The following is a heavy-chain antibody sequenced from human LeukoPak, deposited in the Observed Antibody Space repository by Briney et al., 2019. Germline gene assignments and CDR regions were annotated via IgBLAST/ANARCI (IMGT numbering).Heavy chain of an antibody. CDR3: ARRVVGAKGFDI. Sequence: SETLSLTCAVYGGSFSGYYWSWIRQPPGKGLEWIGEINHSGSTNCNPSLKSRVTISVDTSKNQFSLKLSSVTAADTAVYYCARRVVGAKGFDIWGQGTMVTVSS. J-gene: IGHJ3*02. D-gene: IGHD1-26*01. V-gene: IGHV4-34*01. CDR2: INHSGST. CDR1: GGSFSGYY.